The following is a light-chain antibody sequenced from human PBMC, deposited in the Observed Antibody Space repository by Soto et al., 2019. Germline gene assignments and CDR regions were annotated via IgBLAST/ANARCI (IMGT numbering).Light chain of an antibody. Sequence: QSALTQPASVSGSPGQSITVSCTGTSSDVGSYNLVSWYQQHPGKAPKLMIYEGSKRPSGVSTRFSGSKSGNTASLTISGLQPEDEGDYYCCSYAGRTTFYVFGTGTK. V-gene: IGLV2-23*01. J-gene: IGLJ1*01. CDR2: EGS. CDR1: SSDVGSYNL. CDR3: CSYAGRTTFYV.